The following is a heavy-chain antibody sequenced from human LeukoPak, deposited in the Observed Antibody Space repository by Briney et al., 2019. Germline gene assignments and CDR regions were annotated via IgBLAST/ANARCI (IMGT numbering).Heavy chain of an antibody. Sequence: GGSLRVSCAASGFTFSSYSMNWVRQAPGKGLEWVSALGTNGDSTFYADSVKGRFTISRDNSKNTLYLQMDSLTAEDTAVYYCAKVHEGNTMSPEYWGQGTLVTVSS. V-gene: IGHV3-23*01. CDR1: GFTFSSYS. D-gene: IGHD3-3*01. CDR3: AKVHEGNTMSPEY. CDR2: LGTNGDST. J-gene: IGHJ4*02.